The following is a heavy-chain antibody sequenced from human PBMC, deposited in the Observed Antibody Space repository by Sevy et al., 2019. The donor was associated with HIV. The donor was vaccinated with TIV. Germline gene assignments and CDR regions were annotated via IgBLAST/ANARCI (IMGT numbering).Heavy chain of an antibody. CDR1: GFTFSSYW. CDR2: INSDGSST. J-gene: IGHJ6*02. V-gene: IGHV3-74*01. Sequence: GESLKISCAASGFTFSSYWMHWVRQAPGKGLVWVSRINSDGSSTSYADSVKGRFTISRDNAKNTLYLQMNSLRAEDTAVYYCAREGYSYYGMDVWGQGTTVTVSS. D-gene: IGHD3-22*01. CDR3: AREGYSYYGMDV.